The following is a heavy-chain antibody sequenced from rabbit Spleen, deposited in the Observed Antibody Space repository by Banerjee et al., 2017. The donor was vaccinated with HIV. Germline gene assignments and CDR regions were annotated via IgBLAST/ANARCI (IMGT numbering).Heavy chain of an antibody. Sequence: QEQLEESGGDLVKPEGSLTLTCTASGFSFSSSDYICWVCQAPGKGLEWISCIAGSSSGFTYSATWAKGRFTISKTSSTTVTLQMTSLTVADTATYFCARDTGTSFSSYGMDLWGQGTLVTVS. J-gene: IGHJ6*01. CDR2: IAGSSSGFT. CDR3: ARDTGTSFSSYGMDL. D-gene: IGHD7-1*01. CDR1: GFSFSSSDY. V-gene: IGHV1S45*01.